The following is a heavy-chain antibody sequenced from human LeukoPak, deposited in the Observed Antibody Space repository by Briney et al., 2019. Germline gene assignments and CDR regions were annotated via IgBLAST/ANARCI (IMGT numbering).Heavy chain of an antibody. Sequence: SETLSLTCVVHGESLNDYYWSWIRQSPGKGLEWIGEITHNGSTTFNPSLESRLTISVDTSKNQFSLKLTSVTAADASVYFCARGFCRGESCYSGEYFQHWGQGTLVTVSS. J-gene: IGHJ1*01. CDR3: ARGFCRGESCYSGEYFQH. CDR1: GESLNDYY. V-gene: IGHV4-34*01. D-gene: IGHD2-15*01. CDR2: ITHNGST.